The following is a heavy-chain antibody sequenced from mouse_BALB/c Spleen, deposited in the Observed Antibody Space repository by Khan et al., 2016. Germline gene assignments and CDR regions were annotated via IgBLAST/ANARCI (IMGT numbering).Heavy chain of an antibody. Sequence: VQLQQSGAELVRPGALVKLSCKASGFNIKDYYMHWVKQRPEQGLEWIGWIDPENGNTIYDPKFQGKASITADTSSNKAYLQLSSLTSEDTAVYYCAGAWFAYWGQGTLVTVSA. V-gene: IGHV14-1*02. J-gene: IGHJ3*01. CDR1: GFNIKDYY. CDR2: IDPENGNT. CDR3: AGAWFAY.